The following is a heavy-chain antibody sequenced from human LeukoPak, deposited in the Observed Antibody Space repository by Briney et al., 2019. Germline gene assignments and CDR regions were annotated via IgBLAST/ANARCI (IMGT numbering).Heavy chain of an antibody. Sequence: SAKVSCKASGGTFSSYAISWVRQAPGQGLEWMGRTIPILGIANYAQKFQGRVTITADKSTSAAYMELSSLRSEDTAVYYCARGGDSLSYYFDYWGQGTLVTVSS. CDR1: GGTFSSYA. V-gene: IGHV1-69*04. D-gene: IGHD3-10*01. J-gene: IGHJ4*02. CDR3: ARGGDSLSYYFDY. CDR2: TIPILGIA.